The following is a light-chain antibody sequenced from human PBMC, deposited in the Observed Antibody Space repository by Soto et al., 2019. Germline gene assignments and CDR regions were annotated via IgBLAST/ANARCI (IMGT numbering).Light chain of an antibody. CDR3: NSYAGNIGYV. V-gene: IGLV2-14*03. CDR2: GVS. J-gene: IGLJ1*01. CDR1: SSDVGAHNY. Sequence: QSALTQPASVSGSPGQSITISCTGTSSDVGAHNYVSWYQQHPGKAPKLMIYGVSNRPSGISNRFSGSKSGNTASLTISGLQPEDEADYYCNSYAGNIGYVFGTGTKLTVL.